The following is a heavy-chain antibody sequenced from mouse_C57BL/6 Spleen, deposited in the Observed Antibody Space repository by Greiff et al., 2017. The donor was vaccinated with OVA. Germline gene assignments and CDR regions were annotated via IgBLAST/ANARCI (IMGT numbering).Heavy chain of an antibody. CDR2: INPGSGGT. CDR1: GYAFTNYL. Sequence: VKLMESGAELVRPGTSVKVSCKASGYAFTNYLIEWVKQRPGQGLEWIGVINPGSGGTNYNEKFKGKATLTADTSSSTAYMQLSSLTSEDSAVYFCALCYGNYGFAYWGQGTLVTVSA. D-gene: IGHD2-1*01. J-gene: IGHJ3*01. V-gene: IGHV1-54*01. CDR3: ALCYGNYGFAY.